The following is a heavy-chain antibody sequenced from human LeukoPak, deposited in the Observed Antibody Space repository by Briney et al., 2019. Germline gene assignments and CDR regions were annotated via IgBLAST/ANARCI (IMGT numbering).Heavy chain of an antibody. J-gene: IGHJ6*02. Sequence: PGGSLRLSCAASGFTFDDYAMHWVRQAPGKGLEWVSGISWNSGSIGYADSVKGRFTISRDNAKNSLYLQMNSLRAEDTALYYCAKVGGAQPGAGDIVVVPAAIPRQYDYYYYGMDVWGQGTTVTVSS. D-gene: IGHD2-2*02. V-gene: IGHV3-9*01. CDR2: ISWNSGSI. CDR3: AKVGGAQPGAGDIVVVPAAIPRQYDYYYYGMDV. CDR1: GFTFDDYA.